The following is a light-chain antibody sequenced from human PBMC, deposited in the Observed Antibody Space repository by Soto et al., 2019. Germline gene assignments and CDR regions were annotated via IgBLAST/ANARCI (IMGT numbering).Light chain of an antibody. Sequence: EIVLTQSPATLSLSPGERATLSCRASQSVNSYLVWYQQKPGQAPRLLIYDASNRATGIPARFSGSGSGTDFTLTISRLEPEDSAVYYCQQRSNWPPGLTFGGGTKVEIK. CDR3: QQRSNWPPGLT. CDR1: QSVNSY. CDR2: DAS. J-gene: IGKJ4*01. V-gene: IGKV3-11*01.